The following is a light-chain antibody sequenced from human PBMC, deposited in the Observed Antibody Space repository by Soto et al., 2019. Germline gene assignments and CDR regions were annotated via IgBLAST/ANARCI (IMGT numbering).Light chain of an antibody. J-gene: IGLJ2*01. V-gene: IGLV2-14*01. CDR3: SSYTSSSTLV. CDR2: EVS. CDR1: SSDVGGYNY. Sequence: QSALTQPASVSGSPGQSITIFCTGTSSDVGGYNYVSWYQHHPGKAPKVMIYEVSNRPSGISNRFSGSKAGNTASLTISGLQAEDEADYYCSSYTSSSTLVFGGGTKLTVL.